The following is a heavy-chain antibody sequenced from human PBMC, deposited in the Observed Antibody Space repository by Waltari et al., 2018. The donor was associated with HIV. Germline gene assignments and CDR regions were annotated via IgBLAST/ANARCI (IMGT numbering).Heavy chain of an antibody. CDR1: GITFDVYA. V-gene: IGHV3-9*01. CDR3: VKDGASTIFGVLNGMDV. CDR2: ISWNSGDI. J-gene: IGHJ6*02. Sequence: EVQLVESGGGSVQPGRSLRLSCTASGITFDVYAMYWVRQPPGKGLEWVSGISWNSGDIAYADSVKGRFTISRDNTKNSLFLQMNSVRVEDTALYYCVKDGASTIFGVLNGMDVWGQGTTVTVSS. D-gene: IGHD3-3*01.